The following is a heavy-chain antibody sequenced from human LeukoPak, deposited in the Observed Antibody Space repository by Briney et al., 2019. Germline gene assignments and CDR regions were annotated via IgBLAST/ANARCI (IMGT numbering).Heavy chain of an antibody. CDR2: IYTSGST. J-gene: IGHJ4*02. D-gene: IGHD5-12*01. Sequence: SETLSLTCTVSGGSISSGRYYWSWIRQPAGKGLEWIGRIYTSGSTNYNPSLKSRVTISVDTSKNQFSLKLSSVTAADTAVYYCARASATAFDYWGQGTLVTVSS. V-gene: IGHV4-61*02. CDR1: GGSISSGRYY. CDR3: ARASATAFDY.